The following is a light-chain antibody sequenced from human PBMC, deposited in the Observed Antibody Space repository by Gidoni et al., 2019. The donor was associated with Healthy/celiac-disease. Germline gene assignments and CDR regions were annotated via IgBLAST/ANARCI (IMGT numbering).Light chain of an antibody. CDR2: SNN. CDR3: AAWDDSLNGVV. Sequence: QSVLTPPPSASGPPGKRVTISCSGSSSNIVSNTVNWYQQLPGTAPKLLIYSNNQRPSGVPDRFSGSKSGTSASLAISGLQSEDEADYYCAAWDDSLNGVVFGGGTKLTVL. V-gene: IGLV1-44*01. J-gene: IGLJ2*01. CDR1: SSNIVSNT.